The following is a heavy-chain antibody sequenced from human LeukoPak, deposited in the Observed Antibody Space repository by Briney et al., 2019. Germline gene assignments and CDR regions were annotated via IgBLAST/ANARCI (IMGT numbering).Heavy chain of an antibody. CDR1: GYTFTSYD. V-gene: IGHV1-8*01. D-gene: IGHD3-10*01. Sequence: GASVKVSCKASGYTFTSYDINWVRQATGQGLEGMGWMNPNSGNTGYAQKFQGRVTMTRNTSISTAYMELSSLRSEDTAVYYCARTTGSYIYYYYGMDVWGQGTTVTVSS. J-gene: IGHJ6*02. CDR2: MNPNSGNT. CDR3: ARTTGSYIYYYYGMDV.